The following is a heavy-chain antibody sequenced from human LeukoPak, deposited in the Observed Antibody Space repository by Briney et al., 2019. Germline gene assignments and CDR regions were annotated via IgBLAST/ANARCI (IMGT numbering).Heavy chain of an antibody. V-gene: IGHV3-30*02. CDR2: IRYDGSEK. CDR1: GFMFNSYD. CDR3: ATSVTGFSSRFYY. J-gene: IGHJ4*02. Sequence: TGGSLRLSCAASGFMFNSYDMQWVRQSPGKGLGWVTFIRYDGSEKYYADSVEGRFTISRDDSKNTLYLQMNSLRSEDTAVYYCATSVTGFSSRFYYWGQGTLVTVSP. D-gene: IGHD6-13*01.